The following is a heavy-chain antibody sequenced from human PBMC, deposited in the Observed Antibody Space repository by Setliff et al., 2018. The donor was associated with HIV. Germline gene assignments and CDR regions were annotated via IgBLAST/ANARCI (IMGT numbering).Heavy chain of an antibody. J-gene: IGHJ4*02. Sequence: SETLSLTCTVSGDSITNSMHYWSWIRQPPGKGLEFIGSIHYNDGKTYYNAALRSRVTISADTSKNQFSLKLSSVTAADTAVYYCARVGTYYYDSSGYYDYWGQGTLVTVSS. V-gene: IGHV4-39*01. CDR2: IHYNDGKT. CDR1: GDSITNSMHY. CDR3: ARVGTYYYDSSGYYDY. D-gene: IGHD3-22*01.